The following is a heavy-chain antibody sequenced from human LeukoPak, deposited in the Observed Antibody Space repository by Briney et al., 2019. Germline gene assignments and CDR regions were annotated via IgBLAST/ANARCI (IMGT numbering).Heavy chain of an antibody. CDR3: ARSTLAAAKLYYFDY. V-gene: IGHV1-69*13. D-gene: IGHD6-13*01. CDR2: IIPIFGTA. J-gene: IGHJ4*02. Sequence: ASVKVSCKASGGTFSSYAISWVRQAPGQGLEWMGGIIPIFGTANYAQKFQGRVTITADESTSTAYMELSSLRSEDTAVYYCARSTLAAAKLYYFDYWGQGTLVTVSS. CDR1: GGTFSSYA.